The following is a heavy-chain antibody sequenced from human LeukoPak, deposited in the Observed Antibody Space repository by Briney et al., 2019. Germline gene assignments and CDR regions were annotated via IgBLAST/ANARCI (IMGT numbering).Heavy chain of an antibody. J-gene: IGHJ5*02. V-gene: IGHV4-59*08. CDR2: ISYSGTT. Sequence: SETLSLTCTVSGGSISSSYWNWVRQPPGKGLEWIGRISYSGTTNYNPSLKSRVTISSETSKNQFSLKLTSVTAADTAVYYCARREVEMPVTASGNWLGPWGQGTLVTVSS. D-gene: IGHD3-10*01. CDR3: ARREVEMPVTASGNWLGP. CDR1: GGSISSSY.